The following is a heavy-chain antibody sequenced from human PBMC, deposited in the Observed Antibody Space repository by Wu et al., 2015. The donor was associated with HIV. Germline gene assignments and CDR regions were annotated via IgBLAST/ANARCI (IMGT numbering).Heavy chain of an antibody. D-gene: IGHD3-10*01. CDR3: ARVGLPITMVRGVILGPARDYYYYGMDV. CDR2: ISAYNGNT. J-gene: IGHJ6*02. CDR1: GGTLRNHA. V-gene: IGHV1-18*01. Sequence: QVQLVQSGAEVKKPGSSVKVSCRASGGTLRNHAVTWVRQAPGQGLEWMGWISAYNGNTNYAQKLQGRVTMTTDTSTSTAYMELRSLRSDDTAVYYCARVGLPITMVRGVILGPARDYYYYGMDVWGQGTTVTVSS.